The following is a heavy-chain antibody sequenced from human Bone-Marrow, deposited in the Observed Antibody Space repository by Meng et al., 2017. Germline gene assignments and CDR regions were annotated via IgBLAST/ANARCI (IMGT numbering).Heavy chain of an antibody. Sequence: SLKISCAASGFTFDDYAMHWVRQAPGKCLEWVSGISWNSGSIGYADSVKGRFTISRDNAKNSLYLQMNSLRAEDTALYYCAKEYVYQLLHHHGAFDIWGQGTMVTVSS. J-gene: IGHJ3*02. CDR1: GFTFDDYA. CDR2: ISWNSGSI. V-gene: IGHV3-9*01. D-gene: IGHD6-25*01. CDR3: AKEYVYQLLHHHGAFDI.